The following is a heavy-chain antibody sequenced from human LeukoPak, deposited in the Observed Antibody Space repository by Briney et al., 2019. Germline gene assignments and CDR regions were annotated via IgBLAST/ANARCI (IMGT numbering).Heavy chain of an antibody. CDR1: GYTFTSYG. V-gene: IGHV1-18*01. Sequence: ASVKVSCKASGYTFTSYGISWVRQAPGQGLEWMGWISAGSGNTKYSQTFQDRLTLTRDTAASTVYMDLSSLRPEDTAVYFCARERDDDPFDIWGQGTLVIVSS. D-gene: IGHD1-1*01. CDR3: ARERDDDPFDI. CDR2: ISAGSGNT. J-gene: IGHJ3*02.